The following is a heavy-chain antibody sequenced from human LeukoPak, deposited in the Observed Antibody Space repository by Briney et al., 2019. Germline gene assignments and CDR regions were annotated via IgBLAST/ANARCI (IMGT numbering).Heavy chain of an antibody. J-gene: IGHJ3*02. CDR1: GFTFDDYG. Sequence: GGSLRLSCAGSGFTFDDYGMSWVRQAPGKGLEWVSGINWNGGSTSYADSVKGRFTISRDNAKNSLYLQMNSLRAEDTALYYCARRDSRLNGAFDIWGQGTMVTVSS. D-gene: IGHD3-22*01. V-gene: IGHV3-20*04. CDR3: ARRDSRLNGAFDI. CDR2: INWNGGST.